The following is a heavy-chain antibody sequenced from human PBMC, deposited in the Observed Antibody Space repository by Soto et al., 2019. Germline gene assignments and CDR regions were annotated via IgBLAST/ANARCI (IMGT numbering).Heavy chain of an antibody. CDR1: GGTFSSYA. J-gene: IGHJ4*02. CDR3: ATLGGTAMVKIDY. Sequence: QVQLVQSGAEVKKPGSSVKVSCKASGGTFSSYAISWVRQAPGQGLEWMGGIIPIFGTANYAQKFQGRVTITADKSTSTAYMELSSLRTEEPAVYYCATLGGTAMVKIDYWGQGTLVTVSS. CDR2: IIPIFGTA. V-gene: IGHV1-69*06. D-gene: IGHD5-18*01.